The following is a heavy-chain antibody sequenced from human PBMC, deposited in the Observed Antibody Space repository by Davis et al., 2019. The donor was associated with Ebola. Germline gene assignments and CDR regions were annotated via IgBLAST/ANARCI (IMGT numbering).Heavy chain of an antibody. CDR3: ATKPHCSGGSCYAWYYGMDV. Sequence: ASVKVSCKASGHTFTGYSMHWVRQAPGQGLEWMGWISAYNGNTNYAQKLQGRVTITADKSTSTAYMELSSLRSEDTAVYYCATKPHCSGGSCYAWYYGMDVWGQGTTVTVSS. CDR1: GHTFTGYS. CDR2: ISAYNGNT. J-gene: IGHJ6*02. V-gene: IGHV1-18*04. D-gene: IGHD2-15*01.